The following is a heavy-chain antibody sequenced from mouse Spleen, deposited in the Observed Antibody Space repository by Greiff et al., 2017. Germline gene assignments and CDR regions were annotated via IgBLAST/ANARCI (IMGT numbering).Heavy chain of an antibody. CDR3: ARPAITTVVRAYYFDY. V-gene: IGHV5-9-1*01. J-gene: IGHJ2*01. CDR1: GFTFSSYA. CDR2: ISSGGSYT. D-gene: IGHD1-1*01. Sequence: EVKVVESGGGLVKPGGSLKLSCAASGFTFSSYAMSWVRQTPEKRLEWVATISSGGSYTYYPDSVKGRFTISRDNAKNTLYLQMSSLRSEDTAMYYCARPAITTVVRAYYFDYWGQGTTLTVSS.